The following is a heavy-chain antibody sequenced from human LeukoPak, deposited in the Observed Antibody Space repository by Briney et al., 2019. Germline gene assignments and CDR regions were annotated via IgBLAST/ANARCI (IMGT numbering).Heavy chain of an antibody. CDR1: GGSISSYY. CDR2: IYYSGST. J-gene: IGHJ3*02. CDR3: ARRSPSDAFDI. Sequence: PSETLSLTCTVSGGSISSYYWSWIRQPPGKGLEWIGYIYYSGSTNYNPSLKSRVTISVDTSKNQFSLKPSSVTAADTAVYYCARRSPSDAFDIWGQGTMVTVSS. V-gene: IGHV4-59*08.